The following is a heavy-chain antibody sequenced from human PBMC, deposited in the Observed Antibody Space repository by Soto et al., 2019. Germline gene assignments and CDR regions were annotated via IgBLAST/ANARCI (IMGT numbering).Heavy chain of an antibody. V-gene: IGHV1-69*13. J-gene: IGHJ5*02. D-gene: IGHD6-13*01. CDR3: ASWYSCCPAFHKNRFSP. CDR1: GGTFSSYA. CDR2: IIPIFGTA. Sequence: SVKVSCKASGGTFSSYAISWVRQAPGQGLEWMGGIIPIFGTANYAQKFQGRVTITADESTSTAYMELSSLRSGDTAVYYCASWYSCCPAFHKNRFSPWARGTLVPVSA.